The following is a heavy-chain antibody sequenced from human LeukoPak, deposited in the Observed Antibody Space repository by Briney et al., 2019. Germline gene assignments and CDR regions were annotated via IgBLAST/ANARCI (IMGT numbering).Heavy chain of an antibody. CDR2: IYSDGRT. CDR3: AKSDWPTSYYYGMDV. J-gene: IGHJ6*02. V-gene: IGHV3-53*01. D-gene: IGHD3/OR15-3a*01. Sequence: GGSLRLSCAGSGFSVSSNYMTWVRQAPGKGLEWVSVIYSDGRTYYADSVKGRFTISRDNAKNSVFLQMNSLRVEDTAVYYCAKSDWPTSYYYGMDVWGQGTTVTVSS. CDR1: GFSVSSNY.